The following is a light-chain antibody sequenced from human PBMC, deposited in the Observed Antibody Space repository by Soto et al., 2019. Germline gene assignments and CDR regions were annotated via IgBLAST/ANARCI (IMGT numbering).Light chain of an antibody. V-gene: IGLV2-11*01. Sequence: QSALTQPRSVSGSPGQSVTISCTGTSSDGGGYNYVSWYQQHPGKAPKLMIYDVSKRPSGVPDRFSGSKSGNTASLTISGLQAEDEADYYCCSYAGSYTFFYVFGTGTKVTVL. CDR3: CSYAGSYTFFYV. J-gene: IGLJ1*01. CDR2: DVS. CDR1: SSDGGGYNY.